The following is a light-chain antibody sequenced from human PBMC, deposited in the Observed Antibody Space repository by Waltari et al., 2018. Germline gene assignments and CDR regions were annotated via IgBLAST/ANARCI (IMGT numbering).Light chain of an antibody. V-gene: IGKV3-20*01. CDR2: GAS. J-gene: IGKJ5*01. Sequence: DIVLTQSPVTLSLSPGEGATLSCRATQAFSRSYLAWYQQRTGQAPRLLIYGASTRATGIPDRFSGSGSGTVFTLNISRLAPEDSAVYYCQQYGASPTFGQGTRLEIK. CDR3: QQYGASPT. CDR1: QAFSRSY.